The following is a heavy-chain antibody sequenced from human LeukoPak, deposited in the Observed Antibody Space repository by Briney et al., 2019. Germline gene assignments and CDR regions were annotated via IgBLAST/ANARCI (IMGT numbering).Heavy chain of an antibody. J-gene: IGHJ4*02. V-gene: IGHV1-18*01. Sequence: ASVKVSCKASGYTFTSYGISWVRQAPGQGLEWMGWISAYNGNTNYAQKLQGRVTMTTDTSTSTAYMDMRSLRSDDTAVYYCARVRAKLGEAIPAAMRGGFDYWGQGTLVTVSS. CDR3: ARVRAKLGEAIPAAMRGGFDY. CDR2: ISAYNGNT. CDR1: GYTFTSYG. D-gene: IGHD2-2*01.